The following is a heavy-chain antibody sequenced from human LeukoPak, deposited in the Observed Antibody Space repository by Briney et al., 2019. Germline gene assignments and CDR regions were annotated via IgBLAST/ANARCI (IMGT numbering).Heavy chain of an antibody. J-gene: IGHJ4*02. V-gene: IGHV3-7*01. CDR3: ARVRYDFWNGAPYYFDY. CDR1: GFTFSSYW. Sequence: GGSLRLSCAASGFTFSSYWMSWVRQAPGKGLEWVANIRQDGSEKYYVDSVKGRFTISRDNAKNSLYLQMNSLRAEDTAVYYCARVRYDFWNGAPYYFDYWGQGTLVTVSS. D-gene: IGHD3-3*01. CDR2: IRQDGSEK.